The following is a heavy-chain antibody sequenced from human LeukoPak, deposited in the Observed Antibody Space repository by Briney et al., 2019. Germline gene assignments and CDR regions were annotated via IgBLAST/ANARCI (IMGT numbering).Heavy chain of an antibody. Sequence: PGGSLRLSCAGSGFMFSTYAMSWVRQAPGKGLEWVSSISSSSSYIYYADSVKGRFTISRDNAKNSLYLQMNSLRAEDTAVYYCARDGDTAMDLYFDYWGQGTLVTVSS. CDR3: ARDGDTAMDLYFDY. D-gene: IGHD5-18*01. V-gene: IGHV3-21*01. CDR2: ISSSSSYI. CDR1: GFMFSTYA. J-gene: IGHJ4*02.